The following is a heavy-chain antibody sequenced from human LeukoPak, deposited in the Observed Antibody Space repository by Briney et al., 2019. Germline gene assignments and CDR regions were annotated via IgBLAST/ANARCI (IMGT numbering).Heavy chain of an antibody. CDR2: IYYSGST. CDR3: ARRGDALLDC. V-gene: IGHV4-39*01. J-gene: IGHJ4*02. Sequence: SETLSLTCTVSGGSISSSSYYWGWIRQPPGKGLEWIGSIYYSGSTYYNPSLKSRVTISVDTSKNQFSLKLSSVTAADTAVYYCARRGDALLDCWGQGTLVTVSS. CDR1: GGSISSSSYY.